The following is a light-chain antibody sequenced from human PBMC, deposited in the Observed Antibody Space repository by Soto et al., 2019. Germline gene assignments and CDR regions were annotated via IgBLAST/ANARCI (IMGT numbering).Light chain of an antibody. J-gene: IGKJ1*01. V-gene: IGKV3-15*01. CDR2: GAS. CDR1: QSVNRS. CDR3: QQYNSWPPWT. Sequence: EIVMTQSPGTLSVFPGERATLSCRASQSVNRSLAWYQQKPGQPPRLLINGASIRATGIPGRFSGSGSATEFTLTISSLQSEDFAVYYCQQYNSWPPWTFGQGTKVDI.